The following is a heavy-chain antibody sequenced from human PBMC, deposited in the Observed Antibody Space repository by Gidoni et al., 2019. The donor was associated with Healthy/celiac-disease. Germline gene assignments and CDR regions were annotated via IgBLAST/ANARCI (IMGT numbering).Heavy chain of an antibody. CDR1: GFTVSSNY. V-gene: IGHV3-53*01. CDR2: LYSGGST. J-gene: IGHJ6*02. CDR3: ARGWELRDYYYGMDV. Sequence: EVQLVESGGGLIQPGGSLRLSCAASGFTVSSNYMSWVRQAPGKGLEWVSVLYSGGSTSYAASVKGRFTISRDNSKNTLYLQMNSLRAEDTAVYYCARGWELRDYYYGMDVWGQGTTVTVSS. D-gene: IGHD1-26*01.